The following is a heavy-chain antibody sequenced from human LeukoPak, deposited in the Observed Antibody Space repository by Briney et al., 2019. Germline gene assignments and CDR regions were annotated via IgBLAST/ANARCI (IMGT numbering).Heavy chain of an antibody. J-gene: IGHJ4*02. D-gene: IGHD6-6*01. CDR2: INNDGTII. Sequence: GGSLRLSCAASGFTFSSYWMHWVRQAPGKGLVWVSRINNDGTIINYADSVKGRFTISRDNAKNTLYLQMNSLRAEDTAVYYCATDRSSIAIRPHWGQGALVTVSS. V-gene: IGHV3-74*01. CDR3: ATDRSSIAIRPH. CDR1: GFTFSSYW.